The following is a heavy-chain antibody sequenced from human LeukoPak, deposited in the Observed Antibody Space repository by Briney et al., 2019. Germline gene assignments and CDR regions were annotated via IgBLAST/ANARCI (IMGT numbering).Heavy chain of an antibody. J-gene: IGHJ2*01. CDR1: GGTLISYA. CDR2: IIPIFGTA. CDR3: ARDRLGYYDSSGYYSWYFDL. Sequence: ASVKVSCKASGGTLISYAISWVRQAPGQGLEWMGGIIPIFGTANYAQKFQGRVTITADESTSTAYMELSSLRSEDTAVYYCARDRLGYYDSSGYYSWYFDLWGRGTLVTVSS. D-gene: IGHD3-22*01. V-gene: IGHV1-69*01.